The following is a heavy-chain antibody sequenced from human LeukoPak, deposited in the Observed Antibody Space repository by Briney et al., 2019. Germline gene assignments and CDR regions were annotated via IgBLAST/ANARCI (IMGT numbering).Heavy chain of an antibody. CDR2: IYTSGST. J-gene: IGHJ4*02. D-gene: IGHD6-19*01. CDR1: GGSISSYY. CDR3: ARDNYGYSSGWYEGVFDY. V-gene: IGHV4-4*07. Sequence: SETLSLTRTVSGGSISSYYWSWIRQPAGKGLEWIGRIYTSGSTNYNPSLKSRVTMSVDTSKNQFSLKLSSVTAADTAVYYCARDNYGYSSGWYEGVFDYWGQGTLVTVSS.